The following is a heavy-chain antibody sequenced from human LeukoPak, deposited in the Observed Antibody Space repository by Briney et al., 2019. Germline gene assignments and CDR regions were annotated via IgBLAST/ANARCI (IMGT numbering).Heavy chain of an antibody. J-gene: IGHJ4*02. V-gene: IGHV3-48*04. CDR1: GFTFSSYA. CDR2: ISSSGSTI. Sequence: GGSLRLSCAASGFTFSSYAMSWVRQAPGKGLEWVSYISSSGSTIYYADSVKGRFTISRDNAKNSLYLQMNSLRAEDTAVYYCARPPTYYYDSSGYYYPDYWGQGTLVTVSS. CDR3: ARPPTYYYDSSGYYYPDY. D-gene: IGHD3-22*01.